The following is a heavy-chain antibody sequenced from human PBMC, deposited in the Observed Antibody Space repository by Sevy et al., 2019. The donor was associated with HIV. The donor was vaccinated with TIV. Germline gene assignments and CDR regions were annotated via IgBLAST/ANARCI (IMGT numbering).Heavy chain of an antibody. CDR2: IIGNGVLT. Sequence: GGSLRLSCAASGFTFDDYGMSWVRQAPGKGLEWVSAIIGNGVLTSYVESVRGRFTISRDNAKNSLYRQMNSLRADDTALYFCAREKSCGGDCYYFDYWGQGALVTVSS. CDR1: GFTFDDYG. CDR3: AREKSCGGDCYYFDY. V-gene: IGHV3-20*04. D-gene: IGHD2-21*02. J-gene: IGHJ4*02.